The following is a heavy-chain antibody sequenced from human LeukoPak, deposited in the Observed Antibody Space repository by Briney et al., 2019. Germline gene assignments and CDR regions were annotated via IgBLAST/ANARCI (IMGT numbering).Heavy chain of an antibody. CDR2: IYYSGST. Sequence: RPSETLSLTCTVSGGSISSYYWGWIRQPPGKGLEWIGYIYYSGSTNYNPSLKSRVTISVDTSKNQFSLKLSSVTAADTAVYYCARLGYSSGWYLDYWGQGTLVTVSS. CDR1: GGSISSYY. V-gene: IGHV4-59*01. J-gene: IGHJ4*02. CDR3: ARLGYSSGWYLDY. D-gene: IGHD6-19*01.